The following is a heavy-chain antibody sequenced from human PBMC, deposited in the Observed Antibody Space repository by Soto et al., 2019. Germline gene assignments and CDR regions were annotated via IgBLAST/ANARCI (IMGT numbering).Heavy chain of an antibody. D-gene: IGHD3-10*01. J-gene: IGHJ5*02. Sequence: GGSLRLSCAASGFTFSSYGMHWVRQAPGKGLEWVAVISYDGSNKYYADSVKGRFTISRDNSKNTLYLQMNSLRAEDTAVYYCARGHYGSGSYYNFFFTPPGGNNWFDPWGQGTLVTVSS. CDR1: GFTFSSYG. CDR3: ARGHYGSGSYYNFFFTPPGGNNWFDP. CDR2: ISYDGSNK. V-gene: IGHV3-30*03.